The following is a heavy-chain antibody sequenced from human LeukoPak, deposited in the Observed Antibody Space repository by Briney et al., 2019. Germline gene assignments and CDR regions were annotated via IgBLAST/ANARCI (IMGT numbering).Heavy chain of an antibody. J-gene: IGHJ4*02. Sequence: GGSLRLSCAASGFTFSSYPMHWVRQAPGKGLGWVAVIANDGRDKHYADSAKGRFTISRDNSKNTLYLQMNSLRTEDTAVYYCARDHHIAAAIYYFDYWGQGTLVTVSS. D-gene: IGHD6-13*01. CDR3: ARDHHIAAAIYYFDY. CDR1: GFTFSSYP. CDR2: IANDGRDK. V-gene: IGHV3-30*04.